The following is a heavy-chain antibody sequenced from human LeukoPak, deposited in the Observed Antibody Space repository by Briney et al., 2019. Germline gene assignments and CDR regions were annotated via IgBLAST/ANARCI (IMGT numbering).Heavy chain of an antibody. V-gene: IGHV3-23*01. D-gene: IGHD6-19*01. CDR2: ISANGGGA. CDR1: GFAFNSYT. CDR3: AKYAKITAVAGFDY. Sequence: GGSLRLSCAASGFAFNSYTITWVRQAPGEGLEWVSTISANGGGAYYADSVQGRFTISRDNSKNTLFLQMNSLRAEDTALYYCAKYAKITAVAGFDYWGQGTLVTVSS. J-gene: IGHJ4*02.